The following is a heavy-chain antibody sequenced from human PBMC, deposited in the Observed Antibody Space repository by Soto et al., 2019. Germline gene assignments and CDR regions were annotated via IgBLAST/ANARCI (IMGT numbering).Heavy chain of an antibody. Sequence: PGGSLRLSCAASGFTFSSYAMHWVRQATGKGLEWVAVISYDGSNKYYADSVKGRFTISRDNSKNTLYLQMNSLRAEDTAVYYCARELSYSSRAPFGYWGQGPLATVSS. D-gene: IGHD6-13*01. CDR3: ARELSYSSRAPFGY. J-gene: IGHJ4*02. CDR2: ISYDGSNK. V-gene: IGHV3-30-3*01. CDR1: GFTFSSYA.